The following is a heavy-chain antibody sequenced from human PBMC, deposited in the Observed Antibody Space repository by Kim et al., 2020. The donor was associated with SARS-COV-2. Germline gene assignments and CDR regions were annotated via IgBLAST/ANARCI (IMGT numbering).Heavy chain of an antibody. CDR3: TTGLWFGDY. V-gene: IGHV3-15*01. J-gene: IGHJ4*02. Sequence: GTTDYAAPVKGRFTISRDDSKNTLYLQMNSLKTEDTAVYYCTTGLWFGDYWGQGTLVTVSS. D-gene: IGHD3-10*01. CDR2: GTT.